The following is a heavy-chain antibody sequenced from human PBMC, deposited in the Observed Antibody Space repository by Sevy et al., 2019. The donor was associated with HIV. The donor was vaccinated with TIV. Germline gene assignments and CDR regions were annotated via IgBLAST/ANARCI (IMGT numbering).Heavy chain of an antibody. D-gene: IGHD3-22*01. CDR1: GYRLSELS. Sequence: ASVKVSCKISGYRLSELSMHWVRQAPGKGLEWMGRFDPEDGEIIYAQKFQGRVTVTEATSTDTAYMELSRLGSEDTAVYYCATGREYYDENSGYFDYWGPGTLVTVSS. CDR2: FDPEDGEI. V-gene: IGHV1-24*01. J-gene: IGHJ4*02. CDR3: ATGREYYDENSGYFDY.